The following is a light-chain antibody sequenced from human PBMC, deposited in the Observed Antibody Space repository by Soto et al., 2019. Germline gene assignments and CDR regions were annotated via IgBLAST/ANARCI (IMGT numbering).Light chain of an antibody. J-gene: IGKJ1*01. Sequence: EIVLTQSPGTLSLSPGDRATLSCRASQSVTSTFLAWYQQKPGQAPRLLIYGASSRATGIPDRFSGSGSGTDFTLTISRLEPEDFAVYYCQQYGRSPWTFGQGTKVEV. V-gene: IGKV3-20*01. CDR2: GAS. CDR1: QSVTSTF. CDR3: QQYGRSPWT.